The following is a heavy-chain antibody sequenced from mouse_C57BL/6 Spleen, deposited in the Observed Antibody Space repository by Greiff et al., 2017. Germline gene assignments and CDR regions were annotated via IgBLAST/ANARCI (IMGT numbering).Heavy chain of an antibody. CDR2: INPSSGYT. CDR1: GYTFTSYW. Sequence: LVESGAELAKPGASVKLSCKASGYTFTSYWMHWVKQRPGQGLEWIGYINPSSGYTKYNQKLKDKATLTADKSSSTAYMQLSSLTYEDSAVYYCARHYYGSSYVGYAMDYWGQGTSVTVSS. J-gene: IGHJ4*01. CDR3: ARHYYGSSYVGYAMDY. D-gene: IGHD1-1*01. V-gene: IGHV1-7*01.